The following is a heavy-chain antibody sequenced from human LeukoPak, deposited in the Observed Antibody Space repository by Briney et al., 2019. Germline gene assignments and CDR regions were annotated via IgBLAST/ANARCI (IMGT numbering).Heavy chain of an antibody. Sequence: ASVKVSCKASGGTFSSYAISWVRQAPGQGLEWMGGIIPIFGTANYAQKFQGRVTITADKSTSTAYMELSSLRSEDTAVYYCARDDRHYYGSGSQITSWGQGTLVTVSS. D-gene: IGHD3-10*01. CDR2: IIPIFGTA. CDR1: GGTFSSYA. J-gene: IGHJ4*02. V-gene: IGHV1-69*06. CDR3: ARDDRHYYGSGSQITS.